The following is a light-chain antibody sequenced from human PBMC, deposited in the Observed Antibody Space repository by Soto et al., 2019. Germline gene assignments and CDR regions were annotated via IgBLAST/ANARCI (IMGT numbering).Light chain of an antibody. Sequence: DIVMTQPPDSLAVSLGERATINCKPSKSVLYSSNNKNYLAWYQQKPGKAPKLLIYDASNLETGVPSRFSGSGSGTDFTFTISSLQPEDIATYYCQQYDNLPLTFGGGTKVDI. CDR1: KSVLYSSNNKNY. J-gene: IGKJ4*01. V-gene: IGKV4-1*01. CDR2: DAS. CDR3: QQYDNLPLT.